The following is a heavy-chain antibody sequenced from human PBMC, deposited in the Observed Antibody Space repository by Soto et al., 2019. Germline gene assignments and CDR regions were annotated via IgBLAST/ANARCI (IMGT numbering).Heavy chain of an antibody. CDR1: GFSLSTSGVG. CDR3: AHRAGLQGNWDGGFFDY. Sequence: QITLKESGPTRVKPTQTLTLTCTFSGFSLSTSGVGVGWIRQPPGKALEWLAFIYWDDDKRYSPSLKTRLTRIKDPSKNQVVITMSQMDPVDTASYYCAHRAGLQGNWDGGFFDYWGLGTLVTVSS. D-gene: IGHD1-1*01. CDR2: IYWDDDK. J-gene: IGHJ4*02. V-gene: IGHV2-5*02.